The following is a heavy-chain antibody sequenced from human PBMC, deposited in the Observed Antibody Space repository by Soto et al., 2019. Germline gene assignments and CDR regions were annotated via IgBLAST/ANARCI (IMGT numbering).Heavy chain of an antibody. CDR1: GFTFSSYD. J-gene: IGHJ4*02. Sequence: EVQLVESGGGLVQPGGSLRLSCAAFGFTFSSYDMHWVRQTTKKGLEWVSGIGTAGDTYYPGSVKGRFTISRENAKNSVYLQMNSLRDGDTAVYYCARAETDSGSYYFDYWGQGTLVTVSS. CDR2: IGTAGDT. CDR3: ARAETDSGSYYFDY. D-gene: IGHD1-26*01. V-gene: IGHV3-13*04.